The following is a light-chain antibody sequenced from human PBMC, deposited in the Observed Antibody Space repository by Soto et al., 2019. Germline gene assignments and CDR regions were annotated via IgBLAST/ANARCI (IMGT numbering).Light chain of an antibody. CDR3: QQYKTGTRT. Sequence: IGMTQCAATLCVSPGERATLSCRASQGFXSNFAWYQTKLGQAPRLLXYDASTRATGIPARLSGSGSATEFLLPISSLQSDDCAGYYSQQYKTGTRTFGQGTKVDI. CDR2: DAS. J-gene: IGKJ1*01. CDR1: QGFXSN. V-gene: IGKV3D-15*01.